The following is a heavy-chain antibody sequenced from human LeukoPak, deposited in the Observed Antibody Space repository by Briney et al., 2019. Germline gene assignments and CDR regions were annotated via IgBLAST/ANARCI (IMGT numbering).Heavy chain of an antibody. Sequence: GGSLRLSCAASGFTFSSYSMNWVRQAPGKGLEWVSAISGSGGSTYYADSVKGRFTISRDNSKNTLYLQMNSLRAEDTAVYYCAKGGRGGSSWSPPAYYFDYWGQGTLVTVSS. CDR3: AKGGRGGSSWSPPAYYFDY. D-gene: IGHD6-13*01. V-gene: IGHV3-23*01. J-gene: IGHJ4*02. CDR1: GFTFSSYS. CDR2: ISGSGGST.